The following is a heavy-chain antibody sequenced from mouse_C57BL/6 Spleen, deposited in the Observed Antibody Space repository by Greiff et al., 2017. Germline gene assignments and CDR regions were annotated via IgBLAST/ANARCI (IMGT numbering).Heavy chain of an antibody. CDR2: IDPKSGGT. Sequence: VQLQQPGAELVKPGASVKLSCKASGYTFTSYWMHWVKQRPGRGLEWIGRIDPKSGGTKYNEKFKGKATLTVDKPSSTAYMQLSSLTSEDSAVYYCARGGLDGSEDYWGQGTTLTVSS. J-gene: IGHJ2*01. CDR3: ARGGLDGSEDY. D-gene: IGHD1-1*01. CDR1: GYTFTSYW. V-gene: IGHV1-72*01.